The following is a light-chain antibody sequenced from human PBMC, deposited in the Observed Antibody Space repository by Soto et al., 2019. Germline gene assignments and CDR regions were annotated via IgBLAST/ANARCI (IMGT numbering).Light chain of an antibody. CDR1: QSVSSN. CDR2: GAS. V-gene: IGKV3-15*01. Sequence: IGLSKSPGTLSLYPGERATLSCRASQSVSSNLAWYQQRPGQAPRLLIYGASTRATGIPARFSGSGSGTEFTLTISSLQSEDFAVYYCQQYNNWPAWTFGQGTNVDI. J-gene: IGKJ1*01. CDR3: QQYNNWPAWT.